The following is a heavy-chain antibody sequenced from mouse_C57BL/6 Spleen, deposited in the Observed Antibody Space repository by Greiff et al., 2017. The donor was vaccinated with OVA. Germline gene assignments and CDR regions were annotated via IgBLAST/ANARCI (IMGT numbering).Heavy chain of an antibody. J-gene: IGHJ2*01. Sequence: VQLQQPGAELVRPGSSVKLSCKASGYTFTSYWMHWVKQRPIQGLEWIGNIDPSDSETHYNQKFKDKATLTVDKSSSTAYMQLSSLTSEDYAVYYCARKGVYYALDYWGQGTTLTVSS. V-gene: IGHV1-52*01. CDR3: ARKGVYYALDY. D-gene: IGHD2-1*01. CDR2: IDPSDSET. CDR1: GYTFTSYW.